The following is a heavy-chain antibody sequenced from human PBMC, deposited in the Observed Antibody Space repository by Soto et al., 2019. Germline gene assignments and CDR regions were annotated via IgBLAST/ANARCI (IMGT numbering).Heavy chain of an antibody. D-gene: IGHD5-12*01. J-gene: IGHJ4*02. CDR2: IYFSGSA. Sequence: DTVSLTCTVSGGSMTSSYWTWFRQPPGKGLEWIGYIYFSGSANYNPSLKSRVTISVDTSKNQFSLKLSSVTAADTDVYYCARRYSRGGDYWGQGTLVTVSS. CDR1: GGSMTSSY. V-gene: IGHV4-59*08. CDR3: ARRYSRGGDY.